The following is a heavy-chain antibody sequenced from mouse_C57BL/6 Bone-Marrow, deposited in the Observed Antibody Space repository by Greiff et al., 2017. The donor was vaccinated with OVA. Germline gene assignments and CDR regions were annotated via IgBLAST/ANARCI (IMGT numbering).Heavy chain of an antibody. J-gene: IGHJ3*01. CDR2: FYPGSGSI. CDR1: GYTFTEYT. CDR3: ARHEERGIGFAY. V-gene: IGHV1-62-2*01. Sequence: VHLVESGAELVKPGASVKLSCKASGYTFTEYTIHWVKQRSGQGLEWIGWFYPGSGSIKYNEKFKDKATLTADKSSSTVYMELSRLTSEDSAVYFCARHEERGIGFAYWGQGTLVTVSA.